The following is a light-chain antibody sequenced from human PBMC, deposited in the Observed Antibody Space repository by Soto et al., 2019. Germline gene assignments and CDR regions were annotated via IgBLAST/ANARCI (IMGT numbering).Light chain of an antibody. V-gene: IGKV1-39*01. Sequence: DIPMTQSPRFLSASVGDRVTITCRASQNIRTYLTWYQQKPGKGPTVLIHAASTLQRGVPSRFSGSTTATDFTLTITGLQPEDSATSYCQQTLSVPRTFGLGTKVDIK. CDR3: QQTLSVPRT. CDR1: QNIRTY. CDR2: AAS. J-gene: IGKJ1*01.